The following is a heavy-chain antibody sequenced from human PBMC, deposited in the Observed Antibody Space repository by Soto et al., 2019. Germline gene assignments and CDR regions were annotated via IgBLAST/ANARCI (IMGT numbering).Heavy chain of an antibody. CDR2: IYYSWST. J-gene: IGHJ3*02. Sequence: SETLSLTCTVSGGSISSYYWSWIRQPPGKGLEWIWYIYYSWSTNYNPSLKSRVTISVVTSKNQFSLKLSSVTAADTAVYYCAREANYDILTGGAFDIWGQGTMVTVSS. CDR3: AREANYDILTGGAFDI. CDR1: GGSISSYY. V-gene: IGHV4-59*01. D-gene: IGHD3-9*01.